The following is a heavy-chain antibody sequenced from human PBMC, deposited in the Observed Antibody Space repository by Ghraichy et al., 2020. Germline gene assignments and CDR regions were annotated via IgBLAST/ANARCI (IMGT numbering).Heavy chain of an antibody. CDR1: GGTFSSYA. D-gene: IGHD3-22*01. CDR3: ARSITMIVVLNY. V-gene: IGHV1-69*13. CDR2: IIPIFGTA. Sequence: SVKVSCKASGGTFSSYAISWVRQAPGQGLEWMGGIIPIFGTANYAQKFQGRVTITADESTSTAYMELSSLRSEDTAVYYCARSITMIVVLNYWGQGTLVTVSS. J-gene: IGHJ4*02.